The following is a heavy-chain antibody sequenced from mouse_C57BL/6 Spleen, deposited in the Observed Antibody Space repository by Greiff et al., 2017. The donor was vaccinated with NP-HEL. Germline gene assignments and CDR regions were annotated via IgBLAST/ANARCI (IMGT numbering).Heavy chain of an antibody. Sequence: VKLSCKASGYTFTSYWMHWVKQRPGQGLEWIGYINPSSGYTKYNQKFKDKATLTADKSSSTAYMQLSSLTYEDSAVYYCARGGYDDYYAMDYWGQGTSVTVSS. D-gene: IGHD2-2*01. CDR3: ARGGYDDYYAMDY. J-gene: IGHJ4*01. CDR1: GYTFTSYW. V-gene: IGHV1-7*01. CDR2: INPSSGYT.